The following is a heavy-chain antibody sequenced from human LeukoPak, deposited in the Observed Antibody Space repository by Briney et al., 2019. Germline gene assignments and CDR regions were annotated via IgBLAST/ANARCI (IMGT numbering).Heavy chain of an antibody. CDR2: ITGLGTGT. D-gene: IGHD2-15*01. V-gene: IGHV3-23*01. J-gene: IGHJ4*02. CDR3: AKGPGGKDYLVMFYFDY. CDR1: GFTFSNYA. Sequence: GGPLRLSCAASGFTFSNYAMRWVLQAPGEGGEWVLGITGLGTGTDYADSVKGRFTISRDNSRNRLYLQVDSLSAEHTAIYYCAKGPGGKDYLVMFYFDYWGQGTLVTVSS.